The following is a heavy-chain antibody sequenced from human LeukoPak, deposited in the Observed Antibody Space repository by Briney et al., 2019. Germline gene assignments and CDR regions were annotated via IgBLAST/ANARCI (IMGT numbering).Heavy chain of an antibody. CDR2: IYSGGST. J-gene: IGHJ3*02. D-gene: IGHD5-18*01. CDR3: ARAPAMRNAFDI. CDR1: GFTVRSNY. Sequence: GGSLRLSCAASGFTVRSNYMSWVRQAPGKGLEGVSVIYSGGSTYYADSVKGRFTISRDSSKNTLYLQMNSLRAEDTAVYYCARAPAMRNAFDIWGQGTMVTVSS. V-gene: IGHV3-66*01.